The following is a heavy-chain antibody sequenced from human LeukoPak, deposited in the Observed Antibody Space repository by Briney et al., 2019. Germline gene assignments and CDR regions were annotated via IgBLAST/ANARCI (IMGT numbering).Heavy chain of an antibody. D-gene: IGHD2-15*01. CDR1: GGSISSYY. V-gene: IGHV4-59*01. J-gene: IGHJ4*02. Sequence: SETLSLTCTVSGGSISSYYWSWIRQPPGKGLEWIGYIYYSGSTNYNPSLKSRVTISVDTSKNQFSLKLSSVTAADTAVYYCARDKKILGPDYWGQGTLVTVSS. CDR2: IYYSGST. CDR3: ARDKKILGPDY.